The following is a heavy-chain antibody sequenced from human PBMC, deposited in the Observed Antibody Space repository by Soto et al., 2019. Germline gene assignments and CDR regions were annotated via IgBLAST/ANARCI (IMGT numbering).Heavy chain of an antibody. D-gene: IGHD3-10*01. CDR3: ARNRLRQYYYGMDV. CDR1: GYRFASYW. CDR2: IYPGDSDT. J-gene: IGHJ6*02. Sequence: GESLKISCQGSGYRFASYWIAWVRQMPGKGLEWVGVIYPGDSDTRYSPSFRGQVTISADKSISHVYLQWSSLKASDTAMYYCARNRLRQYYYGMDVWGQGTTVTVSS. V-gene: IGHV5-51*01.